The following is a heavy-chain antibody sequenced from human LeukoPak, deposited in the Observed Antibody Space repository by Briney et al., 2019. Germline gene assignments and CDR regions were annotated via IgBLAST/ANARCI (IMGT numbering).Heavy chain of an antibody. J-gene: IGHJ4*02. CDR3: ARGDHLDS. V-gene: IGHV5-51*01. CDR2: IRHGGSDI. Sequence: GESLKISCKGFGYSFTSHYIAWVRQMPGTGLEWMGLIRHGGSDIKYSPSFQGQVTFSVDNSIHTAYLQWSSLKASDSALYYCARGDHLDSWGQGTLVTVSS. D-gene: IGHD1-14*01. CDR1: GYSFTSHY.